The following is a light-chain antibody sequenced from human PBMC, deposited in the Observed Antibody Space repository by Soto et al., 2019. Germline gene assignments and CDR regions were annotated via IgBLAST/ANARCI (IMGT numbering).Light chain of an antibody. J-gene: IGLJ1*01. CDR2: EVT. V-gene: IGLV2-14*01. CDR3: NSFRVSHLYV. CDR1: SGDIGGYNA. Sequence: QSALTQPASVSGSPGQTITISCTGTSGDIGGYNAVSWYQHHPGKAPKLIIYEVTHRPSGVSDRFSASKSGNTASLTISGLQAEDVADYYCNSFRVSHLYVFGTGTKVTVL.